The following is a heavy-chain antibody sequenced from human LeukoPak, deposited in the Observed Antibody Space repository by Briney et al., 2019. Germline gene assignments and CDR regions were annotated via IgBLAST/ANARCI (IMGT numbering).Heavy chain of an antibody. Sequence: GDSLKISCQAFGYSFTTYWIGWVRQMPGKGLECMGIIYPGDSDTRYSPSFQGQVTISADKSISTAYLQWSSLKASDTAMYFCASHNSGNFDYWGQGTLVTVSS. D-gene: IGHD1-26*01. CDR3: ASHNSGNFDY. CDR1: GYSFTTYW. CDR2: IYPGDSDT. J-gene: IGHJ4*02. V-gene: IGHV5-51*01.